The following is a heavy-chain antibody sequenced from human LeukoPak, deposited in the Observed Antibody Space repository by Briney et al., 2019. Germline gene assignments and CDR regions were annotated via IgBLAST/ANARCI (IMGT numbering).Heavy chain of an antibody. CDR3: AKDGGLWVSAHWGDS. CDR1: GFTFSSYT. J-gene: IGHJ4*02. D-gene: IGHD7-27*01. CDR2: ITTSDGNT. Sequence: GGSLRLSCAASGFTFSSYTMSWVRQAPGKGLEWVSTITTSDGNTYYADSVKGRFAVSRDNTKNTLFLQMNSLRAEDTAVYYCAKDGGLWVSAHWGDSWGRGTLVTVSS. V-gene: IGHV3-23*01.